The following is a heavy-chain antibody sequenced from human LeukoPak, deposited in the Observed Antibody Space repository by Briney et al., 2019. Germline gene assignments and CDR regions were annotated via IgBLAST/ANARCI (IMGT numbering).Heavy chain of an antibody. J-gene: IGHJ6*03. CDR2: IYYSGST. D-gene: IGHD3-3*01. CDR3: ARVGRGSGYSRYYYYYSMDV. Sequence: SETLSLTCTVSCGSISSGGYYWRWIRQHPGRGLEGIVYIYYSGSTYYNPSLKSRVTISVHTSKNPFALKLSSVTAADTAVYYCARVGRGSGYSRYYYYYSMDVWGKGTPVTVSS. V-gene: IGHV4-31*03. CDR1: CGSISSGGYY.